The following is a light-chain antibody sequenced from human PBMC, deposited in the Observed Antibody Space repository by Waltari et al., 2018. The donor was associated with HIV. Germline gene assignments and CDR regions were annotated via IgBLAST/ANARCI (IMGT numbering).Light chain of an antibody. Sequence: SSALTQPPSVSVAPGKTARITCGGENIERKSVHWYQQKPGQAPLLVIYYDTDRPSGIPERFSGSNSGDTATQTISRVGDGDEADYFCQVWDSTSDHVVFGGGTKLTVL. V-gene: IGLV3-21*04. J-gene: IGLJ3*02. CDR1: NIERKS. CDR3: QVWDSTSDHVV. CDR2: YDT.